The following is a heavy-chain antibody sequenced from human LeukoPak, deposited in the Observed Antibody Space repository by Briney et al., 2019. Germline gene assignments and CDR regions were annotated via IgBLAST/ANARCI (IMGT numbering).Heavy chain of an antibody. V-gene: IGHV3-23*01. CDR2: ISGSGGST. D-gene: IGHD3-22*01. CDR1: GFTFSSYA. CDR3: AKVRADYYDSSGYYGGGIDY. Sequence: GGSLRLSRAASGFTFSSYAMSWVRQAPGKGLEWVSAISGSGGSTYYADSVKGRFTISRDNSKNTLYLQMNSLRAEDTAVYYCAKVRADYYDSSGYYGGGIDYWGQGTLVTVSS. J-gene: IGHJ4*02.